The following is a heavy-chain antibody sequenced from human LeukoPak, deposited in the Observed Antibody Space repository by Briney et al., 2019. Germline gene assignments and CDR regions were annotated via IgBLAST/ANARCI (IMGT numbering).Heavy chain of an antibody. CDR1: GGSISSFY. J-gene: IGHJ3*02. CDR2: IYYSGST. V-gene: IGHV4-59*01. D-gene: IGHD3-22*01. Sequence: PSETLSLTCTVSGGSISSFYWSWIRQPPGKGLECIGYIYYSGSTNYNPSLKSRDTISVDTSKNQFSLKLSSVTAADTAVYYCTRVKGYYDSSGYYKAHAFDTWGQGTMVTVSS. CDR3: TRVKGYYDSSGYYKAHAFDT.